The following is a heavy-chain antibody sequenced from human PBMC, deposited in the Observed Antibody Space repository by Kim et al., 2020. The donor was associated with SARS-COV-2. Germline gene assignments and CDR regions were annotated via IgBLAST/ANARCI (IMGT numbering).Heavy chain of an antibody. CDR3: AKDSFGFTQPFES. D-gene: IGHD3-16*01. V-gene: IGHV3-23*01. CDR1: GFSFSTCA. J-gene: IGHJ4*02. Sequence: GGSLRLSCAASGFSFSTCAMNWVRQAPGKGLEWVAAVSGGGDVTYYADSMKGRFTISRDNSKNTIYLHMNSLTVEDTAIYYCAKDSFGFTQPFESWGQGT. CDR2: VSGGGDVT.